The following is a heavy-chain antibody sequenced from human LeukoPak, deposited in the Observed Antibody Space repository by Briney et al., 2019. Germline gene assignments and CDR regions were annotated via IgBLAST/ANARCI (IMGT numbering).Heavy chain of an antibody. D-gene: IGHD1-26*01. CDR2: MSCSSRYI. Sequence: PGGSLRLSCTASGLPLRRYSMNWLRQAPGKGVEWVSSMSCSSRYIFYTDPVKGRFTIYRDNAKRSLYLQVNSLRAEDTAVYYCARVEGAKLGAFDIWGQGTMVTVSS. CDR1: GLPLRRYS. J-gene: IGHJ3*02. V-gene: IGHV3-21*01. CDR3: ARVEGAKLGAFDI.